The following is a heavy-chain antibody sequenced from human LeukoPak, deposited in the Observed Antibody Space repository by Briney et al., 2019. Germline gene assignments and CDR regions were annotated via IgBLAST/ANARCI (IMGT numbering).Heavy chain of an antibody. D-gene: IGHD6-19*01. CDR3: SKDRVSSGRYRFDY. J-gene: IGHJ4*02. CDR1: GFTFNAYA. V-gene: IGHV3-23*01. Sequence: GGSLSLSCAASGFTFNAYALSWVRQAPGKGPEWVSVISGNSGTTYYADSVKGRFTTSRDNSKKTLYLQMSSLGAEDTAVYYCSKDRVSSGRYRFDYWGQGTLVTVSS. CDR2: ISGNSGTT.